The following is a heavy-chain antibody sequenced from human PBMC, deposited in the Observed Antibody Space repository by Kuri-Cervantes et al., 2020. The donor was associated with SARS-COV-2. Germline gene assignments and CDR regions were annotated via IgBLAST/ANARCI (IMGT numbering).Heavy chain of an antibody. V-gene: IGHV3-48*04. Sequence: GESLKISCAPSGFTFRNYGMHWVRLAPGKGLEWVSFISSGSTTKYYADSVMGRFTISRDNAKNSLSLQMNSLRVEDMAVYYCAREYTSSSPFESWGQGTLVTVSS. J-gene: IGHJ4*02. CDR2: ISSGSTTK. CDR1: GFTFRNYG. CDR3: AREYTSSSPFES. D-gene: IGHD6-6*01.